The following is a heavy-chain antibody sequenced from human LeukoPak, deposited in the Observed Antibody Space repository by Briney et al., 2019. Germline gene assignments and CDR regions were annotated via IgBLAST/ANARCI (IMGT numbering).Heavy chain of an antibody. J-gene: IGHJ4*02. CDR1: GFPLSTYS. V-gene: IGHV3-21*01. CDR3: ARGNIVSTITEVDY. Sequence: GGSLRLSCAASGFPLSTYSMNWVRQAPGKGLEWVSTISPGSYSIYYADSVKGRFTISRDNSKNTLYLQMNSLRSEDTAVYYCARGNIVSTITEVDYWGQGTLVTVSS. D-gene: IGHD5/OR15-5a*01. CDR2: ISPGSYSI.